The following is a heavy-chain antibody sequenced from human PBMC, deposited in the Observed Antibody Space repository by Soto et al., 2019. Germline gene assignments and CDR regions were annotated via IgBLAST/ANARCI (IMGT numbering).Heavy chain of an antibody. V-gene: IGHV1-69*12. J-gene: IGHJ6*02. Sequence: QVQLVQSGAEVKKPGSSVKVSCKASGGTFSNFAISLVRQAPGQGLEWMGAIIPTFASPYYAQRFQGIISITADASTTTAFMEVSSLRSDDKAVYFCARDRVMRGNSYYYGMDVWGQGTTVTVSS. D-gene: IGHD3-16*01. CDR1: GGTFSNFA. CDR3: ARDRVMRGNSYYYGMDV. CDR2: IIPTFASP.